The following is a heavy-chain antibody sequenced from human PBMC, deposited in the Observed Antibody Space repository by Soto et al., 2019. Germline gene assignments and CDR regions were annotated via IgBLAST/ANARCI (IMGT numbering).Heavy chain of an antibody. CDR2: INPDSGGA. D-gene: IGHD3-10*01. CDR3: ASDWAYSGSGSYSVADWFDP. Sequence: QVQLVQSGAEVKKPGASVKVSCKASGYTFTGYYMHWVRQAPGQGLEGMGWINPDSGGANYAQKFQGSVTMTRDTSISPASMELTRLRSGATAVYYSASDWAYSGSGSYSVADWFDPWGQGTLVTVSS. CDR1: GYTFTGYY. V-gene: IGHV1-2*02. J-gene: IGHJ5*02.